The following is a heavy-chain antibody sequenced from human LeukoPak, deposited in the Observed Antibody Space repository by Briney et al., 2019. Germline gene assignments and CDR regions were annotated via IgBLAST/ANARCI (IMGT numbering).Heavy chain of an antibody. J-gene: IGHJ4*02. CDR1: GGSFSGYY. V-gene: IGHV4-59*01. D-gene: IGHD1-26*01. Sequence: SSETLSLTCAVYGGSFSGYYWSWIRQPPGKGLEWIGYIYYSGSSNYNPSLKSRVTLSVDTSKNQFSLKLSSVTAADTAVYYCARGGSPVPLYWGQGTLVTVSS. CDR3: ARGGSPVPLY. CDR2: IYYSGSS.